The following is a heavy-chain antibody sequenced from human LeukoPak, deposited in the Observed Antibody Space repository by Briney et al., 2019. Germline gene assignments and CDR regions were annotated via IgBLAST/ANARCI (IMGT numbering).Heavy chain of an antibody. Sequence: PSETLSLTCAVYGGSFSGYYWSWIRQPPGKGLEWIGEINHSGSTNYNPSLKSRVTISADTSKNQFSLKLSSVTAADTAVYYCARSDVVVPAANWFDPWGQGTLVTVSS. D-gene: IGHD2-2*01. CDR2: INHSGST. V-gene: IGHV4-34*01. CDR1: GGSFSGYY. CDR3: ARSDVVVPAANWFDP. J-gene: IGHJ5*02.